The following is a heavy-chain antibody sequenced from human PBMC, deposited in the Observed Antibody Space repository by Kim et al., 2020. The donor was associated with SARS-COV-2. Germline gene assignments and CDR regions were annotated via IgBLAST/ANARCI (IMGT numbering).Heavy chain of an antibody. V-gene: IGHV4-31*01. D-gene: IGHD1-1*01. Sequence: YNPSLKSQVTLSIDTSNNQFSLEVRSVTAADTAVYYCARAYNDNRNYHFDYWGQGTLVTVSS. J-gene: IGHJ4*03. CDR3: ARAYNDNRNYHFDY.